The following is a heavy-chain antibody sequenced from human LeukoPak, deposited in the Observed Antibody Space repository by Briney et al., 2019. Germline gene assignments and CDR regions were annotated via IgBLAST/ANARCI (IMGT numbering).Heavy chain of an antibody. CDR3: ARENGYKVFDY. CDR1: GFTFSNYA. D-gene: IGHD5-24*01. CDR2: LSDSGGYT. J-gene: IGHJ4*02. V-gene: IGHV3-23*01. Sequence: PGGSLRLSCAASGFTFSNYAMTWVRQAPGKGLEWVSILSDSGGYTYYADSVKGRFTISRDHSKNTLYLQMDSLRAEDTAVYYCARENGYKVFDYWGQGTLVTVSS.